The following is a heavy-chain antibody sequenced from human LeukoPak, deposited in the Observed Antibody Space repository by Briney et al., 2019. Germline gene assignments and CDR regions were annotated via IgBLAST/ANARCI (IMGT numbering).Heavy chain of an antibody. J-gene: IGHJ3*02. CDR3: AREKSYGDYRSNAFDI. D-gene: IGHD4-17*01. CDR1: GGTFSSYA. V-gene: IGHV1-69*13. Sequence: ASVKVSCKAPGGTFSSYAISWVRQAPGQGLEWMGGIIPIFGTANYAQKFQGRVTITADESTSTAYMELSSLRSEDTAVYYCAREKSYGDYRSNAFDIWGQGTMVTVSS. CDR2: IIPIFGTA.